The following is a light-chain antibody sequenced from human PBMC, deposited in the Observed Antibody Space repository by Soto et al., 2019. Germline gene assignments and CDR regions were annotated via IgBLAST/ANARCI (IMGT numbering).Light chain of an antibody. CDR1: ESISNW. V-gene: IGKV1-5*01. Sequence: IQLTQSPTTLPASVGDRVTLTCRASESISNWLAWYQQRPGTAPKLLIYHASILETAVPSRFSGIGSGTEFTLTISSLQPGDFATYYCQQYRTYSFGQGSRVEIK. J-gene: IGKJ1*01. CDR2: HAS. CDR3: QQYRTYS.